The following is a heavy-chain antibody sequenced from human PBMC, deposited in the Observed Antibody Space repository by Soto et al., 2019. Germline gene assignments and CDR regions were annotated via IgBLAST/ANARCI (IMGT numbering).Heavy chain of an antibody. V-gene: IGHV3-23*01. J-gene: IGHJ3*02. CDR2: ISGSGGST. Sequence: EVQLFESGGGLVRPGGSLRLSCAASGFTFSSYAMNWVRQPPGKGVEWVSAISGSGGSTYYADSVKGRFTISRNTSQNTLYLQMNSLRAEDTALYYCAKVGGADACDIWGHGTMVTVSS. D-gene: IGHD3-16*01. CDR1: GFTFSSYA. CDR3: AKVGGADACDI.